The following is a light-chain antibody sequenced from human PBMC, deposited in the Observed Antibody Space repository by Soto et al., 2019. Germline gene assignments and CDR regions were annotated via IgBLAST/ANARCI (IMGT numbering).Light chain of an antibody. CDR2: AAS. CDR3: QQSYSAPRVFT. V-gene: IGKV1-39*01. CDR1: QSISSY. J-gene: IGKJ3*01. Sequence: DIQMTQSPSSLSASVGDRVTITCRASQSISSYLNWYQQKPGKAPKLLISAASSLQSGVPSRFSGSGSGTDFTLTISSLQPEDFAPYYCQQSYSAPRVFTFGPGTKVDIK.